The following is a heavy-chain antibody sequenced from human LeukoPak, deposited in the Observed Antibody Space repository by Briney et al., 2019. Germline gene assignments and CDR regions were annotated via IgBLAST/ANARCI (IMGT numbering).Heavy chain of an antibody. CDR2: IGTAGDT. CDR1: GFTFSSYD. D-gene: IGHD6-13*01. J-gene: IGHJ6*02. V-gene: IGHV3-13*01. Sequence: GGSLRLSCAASGFTFSSYDMHWVRQATGKGLEWVSAIGTAGDTYYPGSVKGRFTISRENAKNSLYLQMNSLRAEDTAVYYCARLAAAGTGRYYYYYYGMDVWGQGTTVTVSS. CDR3: ARLAAAGTGRYYYYYYGMDV.